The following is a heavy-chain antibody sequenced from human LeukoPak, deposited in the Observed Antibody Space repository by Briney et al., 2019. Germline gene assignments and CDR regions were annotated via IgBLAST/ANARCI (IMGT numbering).Heavy chain of an antibody. CDR3: ARDPDTAMVKFDY. CDR1: GYSISSGYY. J-gene: IGHJ4*02. D-gene: IGHD5-18*01. Sequence: SETLSLTCAVSGYSISSGYYWGWIRQPPGQGLEWIGSIYHSGSTYYNPSLKSRVTISVDTSTNQFSLKLSSVTAADTAVYYCARDPDTAMVKFDYWGQGTLVTVSS. CDR2: IYHSGST. V-gene: IGHV4-38-2*02.